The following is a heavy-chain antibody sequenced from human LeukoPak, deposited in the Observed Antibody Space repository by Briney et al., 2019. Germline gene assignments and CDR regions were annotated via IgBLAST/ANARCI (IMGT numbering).Heavy chain of an antibody. CDR3: ARYYYGSGTTDPEDYYYGMDV. D-gene: IGHD3-10*01. J-gene: IGHJ6*02. Sequence: GGSLRLSCAASGNYWMHWVRQAPGKGLVWVSHINSDGSWTSYADSVKGRFTISRDNSKNTLYLQMNSLRAEDTAVYYCARYYYGSGTTDPEDYYYGMDVWGQGTTVTVSS. V-gene: IGHV3-74*01. CDR1: GNYW. CDR2: INSDGSWT.